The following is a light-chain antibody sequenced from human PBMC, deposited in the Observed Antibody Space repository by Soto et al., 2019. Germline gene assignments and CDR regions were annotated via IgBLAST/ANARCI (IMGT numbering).Light chain of an antibody. CDR3: LSYGGRNNYV. CDR2: EVE. J-gene: IGLJ1*01. V-gene: IGLV2-8*01. CDR1: SSDVGGYHY. Sequence: QTVLPQPPSASESPAESFTISCTGTSSDVGGYHYVSWYQHHPGRAPKLLIYEVEERPPGVPGRFSGSKSGNTASLTVSGLQADEEADYYCLSYGGRNNYVFGTGTKVTVL.